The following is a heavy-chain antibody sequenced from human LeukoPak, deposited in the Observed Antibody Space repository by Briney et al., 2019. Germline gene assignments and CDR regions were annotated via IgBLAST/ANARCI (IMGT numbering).Heavy chain of an antibody. V-gene: IGHV4-59*08. J-gene: IGHJ4*02. CDR1: GGSISFYD. Sequence: SETLSLTCTVSGGSISFYDWSWIRQPPGKGLEWIGHIYSRGSTNYNPSLKSRVTISVDTSKNQFSLKLSSVTDADTAVYYCARHAPGYYDNWGQGTLVTVSS. CDR2: IYSRGST. CDR3: ARHAPGYYDN.